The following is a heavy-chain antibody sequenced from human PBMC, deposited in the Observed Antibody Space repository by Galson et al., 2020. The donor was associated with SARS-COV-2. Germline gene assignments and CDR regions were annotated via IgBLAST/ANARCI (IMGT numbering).Heavy chain of an antibody. V-gene: IGHV3-53*01. CDR2: IYSDGST. CDR1: GFTVSSNH. Sequence: GGSLRLSCAASGFTVSSNHMSWVRQAPGMGLEWVSIIYSDGSTHYADSVKGRFTIPRDNSKNTLYLQVNSLRAEDTAVYYCARTTGNWFDPWGQGALVTVSS. CDR3: ARTTGNWFDP. J-gene: IGHJ5*02. D-gene: IGHD4-17*01.